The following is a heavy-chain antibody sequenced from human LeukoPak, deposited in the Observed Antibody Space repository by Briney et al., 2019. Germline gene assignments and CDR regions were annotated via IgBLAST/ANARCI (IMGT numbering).Heavy chain of an antibody. Sequence: SETLSLTCTVSGGSISSYYWSWLRQPPGKGLEWIGYIYYSGSTNYHPSLKSRVTISVDTSKNQFSLKLSSVTAADTAVYYCASSPRRDGYNYAFDIWGQGTMVTVSS. CDR1: GGSISSYY. CDR3: ASSPRRDGYNYAFDI. V-gene: IGHV4-59*01. J-gene: IGHJ3*02. CDR2: IYYSGST. D-gene: IGHD5-24*01.